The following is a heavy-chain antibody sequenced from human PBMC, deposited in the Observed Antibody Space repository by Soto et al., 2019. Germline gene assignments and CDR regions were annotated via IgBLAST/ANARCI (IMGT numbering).Heavy chain of an antibody. CDR2: VYSSGTT. CDR3: ARVDTYYYYYSMDV. D-gene: IGHD5-18*01. CDR1: GLAVTSNY. J-gene: IGHJ6*02. V-gene: IGHV3-53*02. Sequence: EVQLVETGGGLIQPGGSLSLSCAASGLAVTSNYMSWVRQAPGKGLEWVSIVYSSGTTYYADSVKGRFTFSRDKSKNTIYLQMSNLRAEDTAVYYCARVDTYYYYYSMDVWGQGTTVTVSS.